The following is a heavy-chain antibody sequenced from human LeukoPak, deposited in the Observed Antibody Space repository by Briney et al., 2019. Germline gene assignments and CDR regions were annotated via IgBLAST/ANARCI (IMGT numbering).Heavy chain of an antibody. Sequence: GGSLRLSCATSGFTFSMSSMHWVRLAPGKGLEWLAGISFDGANKFSGDSVKGRFSISRNNSKNTLYLQMNSLGLDDTAVYFCARGRAGIAAAGFDYWGQGTLVTVSS. CDR3: ARGRAGIAAAGFDY. J-gene: IGHJ4*02. V-gene: IGHV3-30*04. CDR2: ISFDGANK. CDR1: GFTFSMSS. D-gene: IGHD6-13*01.